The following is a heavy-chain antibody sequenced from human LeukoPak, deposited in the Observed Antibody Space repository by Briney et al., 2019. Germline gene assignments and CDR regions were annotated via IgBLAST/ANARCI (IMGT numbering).Heavy chain of an antibody. CDR3: ARRKDLNWFDP. J-gene: IGHJ5*02. V-gene: IGHV4-39*01. CDR2: IYYSGST. Sequence: SETLSLTCTVSGGSISSSSYYWGWIRQPPGKGLEWIGSIYYSGSTYYNPSLKSRVTISVDTSRNQFSLKLSSVTAADTAVYYCARRKDLNWFDPWGQGTLVTVSS. CDR1: GGSISSSSYY.